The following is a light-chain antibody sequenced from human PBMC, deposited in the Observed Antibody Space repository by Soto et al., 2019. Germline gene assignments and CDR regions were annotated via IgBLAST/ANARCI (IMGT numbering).Light chain of an antibody. Sequence: DIQMTQSPSYLSASVGDGVTITCRASQSISNYLNWYQQKPGKAPKLLVYAASSLQSGVPSRFSGSGSGTDFTLTISSLQPEDFATYYCQQSYSTPFTFGPGTKVDIK. J-gene: IGKJ3*01. CDR2: AAS. CDR1: QSISNY. CDR3: QQSYSTPFT. V-gene: IGKV1-39*01.